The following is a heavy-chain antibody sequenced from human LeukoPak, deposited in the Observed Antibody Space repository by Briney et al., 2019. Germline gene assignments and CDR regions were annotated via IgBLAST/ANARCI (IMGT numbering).Heavy chain of an antibody. V-gene: IGHV4-31*03. D-gene: IGHD2-2*01. CDR1: GGSISSGGYY. CDR2: IYYSGST. CDR3: ARDRVQLLGPIYYSYGMDV. Sequence: SQTLSLTCTVSGGSISSGGYYWSWIRQHPGKGLEWIGYIYYSGSTYYNPSLKSRVTISVDTSKNQLSLKLSSVTAADTAVYYCARDRVQLLGPIYYSYGMDVWGQGTTVTVSS. J-gene: IGHJ6*02.